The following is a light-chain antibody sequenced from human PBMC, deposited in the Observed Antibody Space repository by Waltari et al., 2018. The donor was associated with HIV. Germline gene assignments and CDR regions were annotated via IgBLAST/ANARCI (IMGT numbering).Light chain of an antibody. CDR3: CSYAGNYTLGV. CDR1: RSDVGCYDY. Sequence: QSALTQPRSVSGSPGQSVTISCTGTRSDVGCYDYVSWYQQHPVKAPKRMIYDVNKRPSGVPDRFSGSKSGNTASLTISGLQAEDEADYYCCSYAGNYTLGVFGGGTKLTVL. V-gene: IGLV2-11*01. J-gene: IGLJ3*02. CDR2: DVN.